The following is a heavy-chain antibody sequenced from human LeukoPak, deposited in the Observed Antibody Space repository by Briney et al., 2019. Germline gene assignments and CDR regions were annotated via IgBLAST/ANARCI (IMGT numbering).Heavy chain of an antibody. J-gene: IGHJ4*02. CDR2: MSPSGTT. CDR1: GDSVSSGNYY. Sequence: PSGTLSLTCTVSGDSVSSGNYYLSWIRQPPGKGLDWITYMSPSGTTKYNPSLKSRVTTSVDTSRTQFSLRLSSVTAADTAVYYCARGQDDRSGTFDYWAREFWSPSPQ. V-gene: IGHV4-61*01. D-gene: IGHD3-22*01. CDR3: ARGQDDRSGTFDY.